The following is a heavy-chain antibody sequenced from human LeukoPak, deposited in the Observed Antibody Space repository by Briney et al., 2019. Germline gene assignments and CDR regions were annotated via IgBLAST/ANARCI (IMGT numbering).Heavy chain of an antibody. CDR1: GFTFSSYW. CDR2: IVGVGSCT. CDR3: ARGYCGDFYY. Sequence: VGSLRLSCAASGFTFSSYWMQWVREAPGEGLVWVSRIVGVGSCTNYADTVKGRFTISRENAKNTLYLQMNSLRAEDTAVYYCARGYCGDFYYWGQGILVTVSS. D-gene: IGHD5-12*01. V-gene: IGHV3-74*01. J-gene: IGHJ4*02.